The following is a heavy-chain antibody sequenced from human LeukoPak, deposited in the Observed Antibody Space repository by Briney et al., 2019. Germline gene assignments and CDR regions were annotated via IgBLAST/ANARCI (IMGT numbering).Heavy chain of an antibody. CDR3: ATSPNYYDSRGFHGYFES. Sequence: GGSLRHSCAVSELTFSSYSMNWVRQAPGRGLEWVSCISTSGSSIYYADSVKGRFTISRDNAKNSLYLQMSSLRAEDTAVYYCATSPNYYDSRGFHGYFESWGQGTLVAVSS. CDR1: ELTFSSYS. D-gene: IGHD3-22*01. CDR2: ISTSGSSI. V-gene: IGHV3-21*01. J-gene: IGHJ4*02.